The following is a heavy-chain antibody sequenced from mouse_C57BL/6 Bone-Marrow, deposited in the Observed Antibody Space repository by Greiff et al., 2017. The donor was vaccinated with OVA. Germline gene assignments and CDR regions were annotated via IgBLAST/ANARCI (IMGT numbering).Heavy chain of an antibody. CDR3: TTGITTVVATDV. CDR1: GFNIKDDY. V-gene: IGHV14-4*01. CDR2: IDPENGDT. Sequence: DVQLQESGAELVRPGASVKLSCTASGFNIKDDYMHWVKQRPEQGLEWIGWIDPENGDTEYASKFQGKATITADTSSNTAYLQLSSLTSEDTAVYYCTTGITTVVATDVWGTGTTVTVSS. J-gene: IGHJ1*03. D-gene: IGHD1-1*01.